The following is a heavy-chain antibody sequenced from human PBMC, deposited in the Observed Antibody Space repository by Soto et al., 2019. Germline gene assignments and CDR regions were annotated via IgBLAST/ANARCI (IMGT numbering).Heavy chain of an antibody. CDR2: FFDTGST. Sequence: QVQLQESGPGLVKPSETLSLTCTVSGNSINTYYWSWIRQPPGKGLEGIGFFFDTGSTNYNPSHKSRVTISGDTSNNQFSLKLSSVTAADAAVYFCARVGPTWTFDYWGQGTLVTVSS. CDR1: GNSINTYY. J-gene: IGHJ4*02. CDR3: ARVGPTWTFDY. V-gene: IGHV4-59*12. D-gene: IGHD1-26*01.